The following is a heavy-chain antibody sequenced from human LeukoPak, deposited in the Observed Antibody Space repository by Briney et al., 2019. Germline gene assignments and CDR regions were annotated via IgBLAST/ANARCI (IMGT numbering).Heavy chain of an antibody. CDR3: ARAGVGATGRVFYFDF. D-gene: IGHD1-26*01. V-gene: IGHV5-51*01. Sequence: GASLKFSCKASGSSFSDYWIGWVRQMPGKGLEWMGIIYPGDSDTRYSPSFHGQVTISADKSSTAYMQWSSLKASDTAMYYCARAGVGATGRVFYFDFSGEGIIVTASP. J-gene: IGHJ4*02. CDR1: GSSFSDYW. CDR2: IYPGDSDT.